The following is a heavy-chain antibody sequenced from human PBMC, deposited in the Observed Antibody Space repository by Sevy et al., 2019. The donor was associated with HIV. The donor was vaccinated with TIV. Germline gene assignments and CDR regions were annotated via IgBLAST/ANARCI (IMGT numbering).Heavy chain of an antibody. Sequence: GGSLRLSCAASVFTFSTYAQSWVRLAPGKGLEWVSSISGSGITTYYADSVKGRFTIFRDNSKKTVYLQMNSLRAEDTAVYYCISGATLRAFDIWGQGTMVTVSS. D-gene: IGHD1-26*01. CDR1: VFTFSTYA. J-gene: IGHJ3*02. V-gene: IGHV3-23*01. CDR3: ISGATLRAFDI. CDR2: ISGSGITT.